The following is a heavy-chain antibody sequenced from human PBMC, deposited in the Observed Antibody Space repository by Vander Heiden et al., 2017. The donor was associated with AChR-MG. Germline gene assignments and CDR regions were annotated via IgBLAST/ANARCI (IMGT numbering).Heavy chain of an antibody. J-gene: IGHJ3*02. CDR2: ISYDGSNK. V-gene: IGHV3-30-3*01. D-gene: IGHD4-17*01. CDR1: GFTFSSYA. Sequence: QVQLVESGGGVVQPGRSLRLPCAGPGFTFSSYAMHWVRQAPGKGLEWVAVISYDGSNKYYADAVKGRFTISRDNSKNTLYLQMNRMRAEDTAVYYSARTYGDYYDAFDIWGQGTMVTVSS. CDR3: ARTYGDYYDAFDI.